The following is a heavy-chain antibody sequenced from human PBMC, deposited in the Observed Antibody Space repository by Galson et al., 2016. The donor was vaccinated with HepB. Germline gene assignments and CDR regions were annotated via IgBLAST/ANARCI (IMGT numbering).Heavy chain of an antibody. V-gene: IGHV4-39*01. CDR1: GGSISSNTHY. J-gene: IGHJ4*02. CDR3: MSRSINYGFWSGSHVPDY. D-gene: IGHD3-3*01. Sequence: SETLSLTCSVSGGSISSNTHYWGWIRQPPGKGLEWIATIYSSGRTYYNPSLKSRVTISVDTSKNHFSLQLMSLTAADTAVFYCMSRSINYGFWSGSHVPDYWGQGTLVTVSS. CDR2: IYSSGRT.